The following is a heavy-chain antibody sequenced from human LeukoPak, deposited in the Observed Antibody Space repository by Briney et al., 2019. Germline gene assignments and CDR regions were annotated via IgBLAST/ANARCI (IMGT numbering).Heavy chain of an antibody. CDR3: ARETYYDYVWGSPVPYYFDY. D-gene: IGHD3-16*01. V-gene: IGHV4-30-4*01. CDR2: IYYSGST. CDR1: GGSISSGDYY. J-gene: IGHJ4*02. Sequence: SQTLSLTCTVSGGSISSGDYYWSWIRQPPGKGLEWIGYIYYSGSTYYNPSLKSRVTISVDTSKNQFSLKLSSVNAADTAVYYCARETYYDYVWGSPVPYYFDYWGQGTLVTVSS.